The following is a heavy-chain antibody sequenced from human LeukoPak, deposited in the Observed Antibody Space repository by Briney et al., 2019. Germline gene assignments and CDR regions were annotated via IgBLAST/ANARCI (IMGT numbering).Heavy chain of an antibody. V-gene: IGHV3-23*01. CDR2: ISGSGGST. CDR1: GFTFSSYS. Sequence: PGGSLRLSCAASGFTFSSYSMSWVRQAPGKWLEWVASISGSGGSTYYADSVKGRCTISRDNSKNTMYLQMNSVRAEDTAVSYCAKEGVTTSPSYFGYWGQGTLVTVSS. J-gene: IGHJ4*02. D-gene: IGHD4-17*01. CDR3: AKEGVTTSPSYFGY.